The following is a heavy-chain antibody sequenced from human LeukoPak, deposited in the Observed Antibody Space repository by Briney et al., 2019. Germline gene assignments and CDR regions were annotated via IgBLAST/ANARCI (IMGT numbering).Heavy chain of an antibody. CDR2: IYSGGTT. CDR1: GFTVSTYY. V-gene: IGHV3-53*01. Sequence: SGGSLRLSCAASGFTVSTYYMNWVRQAPGRGQEWVSIIYSGGTTYYADSVKGRFTISRDTSKNTLSLQMNSLRAEDTAVYFCARVGDHFHWNLDLWGRGTLVSVSS. CDR3: ARVGDHFHWNLDL. D-gene: IGHD3-3*02. J-gene: IGHJ2*01.